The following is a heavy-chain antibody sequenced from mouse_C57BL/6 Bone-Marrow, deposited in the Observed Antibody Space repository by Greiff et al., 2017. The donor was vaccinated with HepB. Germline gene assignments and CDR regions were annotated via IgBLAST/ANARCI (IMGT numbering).Heavy chain of an antibody. CDR2: IWSGGST. V-gene: IGHV2-2*01. Sequence: VKLMESGPGLVQPSQSLSITCTVSGFSLTSYGVHWVRQSPGKGLEWLGVIWSGGSTDYNAAFISRLSISKDNSKSQVFFKMNSLQADDTAIYYCARYDGYYYYAMDYWGQGTSVTVSS. CDR3: ARYDGYYYYAMDY. D-gene: IGHD2-3*01. CDR1: GFSLTSYG. J-gene: IGHJ4*01.